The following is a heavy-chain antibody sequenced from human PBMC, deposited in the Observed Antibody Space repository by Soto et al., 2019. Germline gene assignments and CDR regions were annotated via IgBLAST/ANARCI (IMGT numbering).Heavy chain of an antibody. CDR2: ITGSGGGT. CDR1: GFTFSNYA. Sequence: EVQLLESGGGLVQPGGSLRLSCAASGFTFSNYAMTWVRQAPGKGLEWVSVITGSGGGTYFVDSVKGRFTISRDNSKNTVYLQINSLRAEDTAVYYCAKRPLTAAGFDYWGQGTLGTVSS. D-gene: IGHD6-13*01. CDR3: AKRPLTAAGFDY. V-gene: IGHV3-23*01. J-gene: IGHJ4*02.